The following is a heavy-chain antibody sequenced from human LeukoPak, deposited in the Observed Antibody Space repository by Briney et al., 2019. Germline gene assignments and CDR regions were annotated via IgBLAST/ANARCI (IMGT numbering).Heavy chain of an antibody. CDR1: GFTFSTFA. CDR2: IFPSGGEI. J-gene: IGHJ4*02. Sequence: GGSLRLSCAASGFTFSTFAMVWVRQPPGKGLEWVSSIFPSGGEIHYADSVRGRFTISRDNSKSTLSLQMNGLRAEDTAIYYCATYRQVLLPFESWGQGTLVTVSS. D-gene: IGHD2-8*02. V-gene: IGHV3-23*01. CDR3: ATYRQVLLPFES.